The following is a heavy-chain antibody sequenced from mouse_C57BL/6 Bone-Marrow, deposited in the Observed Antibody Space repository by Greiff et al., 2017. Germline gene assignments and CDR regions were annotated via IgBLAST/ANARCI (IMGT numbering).Heavy chain of an antibody. V-gene: IGHV1-64*01. J-gene: IGHJ1*03. CDR2: IHPNSGST. D-gene: IGHD1-1*01. CDR3: ARWHYGSRDWYFDV. Sequence: QVQLQQPGAELVKPGASVKLSCKASGYTFTSYWMHWVKQRPGQGLEWIGMIHPNSGSTNYNEKFKSKATLTVDKSSSTAYMQLSSLTSEDSAVYYCARWHYGSRDWYFDVWGKGTTVTVSS. CDR1: GYTFTSYW.